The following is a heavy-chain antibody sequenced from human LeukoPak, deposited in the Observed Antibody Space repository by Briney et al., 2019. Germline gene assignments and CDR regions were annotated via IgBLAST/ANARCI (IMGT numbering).Heavy chain of an antibody. D-gene: IGHD6-6*01. CDR1: GGSISSYY. V-gene: IGHV4-59*01. J-gene: IGHJ3*02. CDR3: ARVGYSSSSGAFDI. CDR2: IYYSGST. Sequence: PSETLSLTCTVSGGSISSYYWSWIRQPPGKGLEWIGYIYYSGSTNYNPSLKSRVTISVDTSKNQFSLKLSSVTAADTAVYYCARVGYSSSSGAFDIWGQRTMVTVSS.